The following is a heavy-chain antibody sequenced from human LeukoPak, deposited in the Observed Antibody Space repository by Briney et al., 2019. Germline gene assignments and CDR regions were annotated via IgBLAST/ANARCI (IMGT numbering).Heavy chain of an antibody. Sequence: SVKGSCKASGGTFSSYAISWVRQAPGQGLEWMGRIIPILGIANYAQKFQGRVTITADKSTSTAYMELSSLRSEDTAVYYCARGGRFGSGSAFFDYWGQGTLVTVSS. D-gene: IGHD3-10*01. V-gene: IGHV1-69*04. CDR3: ARGGRFGSGSAFFDY. J-gene: IGHJ4*02. CDR1: GGTFSSYA. CDR2: IIPILGIA.